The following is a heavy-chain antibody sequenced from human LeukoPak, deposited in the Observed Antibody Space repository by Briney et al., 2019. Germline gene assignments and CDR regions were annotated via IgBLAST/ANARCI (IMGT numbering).Heavy chain of an antibody. Sequence: GGSLRLSCAASGFTFTLYAMNWVRQAPGKGLEWVAGISGSGGNTYYADSVTGRITISRDNSKNTLYLQMNSLRAEDAAVYYCAKEIKFRAAAGDYFDSWGQGTLVTVSS. CDR1: GFTFTLYA. CDR3: AKEIKFRAAAGDYFDS. CDR2: ISGSGGNT. V-gene: IGHV3-23*01. D-gene: IGHD6-13*01. J-gene: IGHJ4*02.